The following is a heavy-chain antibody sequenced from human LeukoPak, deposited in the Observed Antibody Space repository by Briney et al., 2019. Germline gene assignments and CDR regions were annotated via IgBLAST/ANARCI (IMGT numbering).Heavy chain of an antibody. Sequence: GASVKVSCKASGYTFTSYAMNWVRQAPGQRLEWMGWINTNTWNPTYAQGFTGRFVFSLDTSVSTAYLQISSLKAEDTDVYYCARDGGVLRFLEWLTNYYYYGMDVWGQGTTVTVSS. D-gene: IGHD3-3*01. V-gene: IGHV7-4-1*02. CDR1: GYTFTSYA. J-gene: IGHJ6*02. CDR2: INTNTWNP. CDR3: ARDGGVLRFLEWLTNYYYYGMDV.